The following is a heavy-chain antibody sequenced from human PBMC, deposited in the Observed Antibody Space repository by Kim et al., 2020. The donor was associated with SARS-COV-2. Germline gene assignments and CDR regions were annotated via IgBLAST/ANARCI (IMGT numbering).Heavy chain of an antibody. CDR2: INGGGIST. CDR1: GFTFSSYW. Sequence: GGSLRLSCAASGFTFSSYWMHWVRQAPGKGLVWVSRINGGGISTNYADSVKGRFTISRDNAKNTLYLQMNSLRAEGTAVYYCARGGYYSYNGMDVWGQGTTVTVSS. J-gene: IGHJ6*02. CDR3: ARGGYYSYNGMDV. V-gene: IGHV3-74*01.